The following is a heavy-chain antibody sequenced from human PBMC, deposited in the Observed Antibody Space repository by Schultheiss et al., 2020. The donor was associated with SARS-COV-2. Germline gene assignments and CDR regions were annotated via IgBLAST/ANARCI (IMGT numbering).Heavy chain of an antibody. D-gene: IGHD3-16*02. J-gene: IGHJ4*02. Sequence: ASVKVSCKASGYTFTGYYMHWVRQAPGQGLEWMGWINPNSGGTNYAQKFQGRVTMTRDTSISTAYMELRSLRSDDTAVYYCARDFPAWSVWGSYRYYFDYWGQGTLVTVSS. CDR2: INPNSGGT. CDR1: GYTFTGYY. V-gene: IGHV1-2*02. CDR3: ARDFPAWSVWGSYRYYFDY.